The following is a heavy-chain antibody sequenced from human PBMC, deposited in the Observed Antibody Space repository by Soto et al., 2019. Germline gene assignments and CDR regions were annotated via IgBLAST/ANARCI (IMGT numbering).Heavy chain of an antibody. Sequence: SETLSLTCTVSGGSISSYYWSWIRQPPGKGLEWIGYIYFSGSTNYNPSLKSRVTISVDTSKNQFSLKLSSVTAADTAVYYCSRDGYYYYSSGYQSVYYFDYWGQGTRVTVSS. CDR2: IYFSGST. CDR3: SRDGYYYYSSGYQSVYYFDY. V-gene: IGHV4-59*01. D-gene: IGHD3-22*01. J-gene: IGHJ4*02. CDR1: GGSISSYY.